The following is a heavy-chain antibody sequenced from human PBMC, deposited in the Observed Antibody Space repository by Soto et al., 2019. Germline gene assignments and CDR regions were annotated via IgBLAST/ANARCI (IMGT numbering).Heavy chain of an antibody. Sequence: GGSLRLSCAPVGLPFSGYARGWVRRAPGKGLEWVSAISGSGGSTYYADSVKGRFTISRDNSKNTLYLQMNSLRAEDTAVYYCAKGGGQQLVLYFDYWGQGTLVTVSS. D-gene: IGHD6-13*01. CDR1: GLPFSGYA. CDR2: ISGSGGST. CDR3: AKGGGQQLVLYFDY. J-gene: IGHJ4*02. V-gene: IGHV3-23*01.